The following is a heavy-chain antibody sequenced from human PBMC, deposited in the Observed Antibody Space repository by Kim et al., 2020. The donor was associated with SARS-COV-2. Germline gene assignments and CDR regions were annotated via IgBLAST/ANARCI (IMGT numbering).Heavy chain of an antibody. CDR1: GFTFSTYS. CDR2: ISSSSSSI. D-gene: IGHD2-2*01. V-gene: IGHV3-21*01. J-gene: IGHJ6*02. Sequence: GGSLRLSCVASGFTFSTYSMNWVRQTPGKGLKWVSSISSSSSSIYYADSVKGRFTLSRDNAKNSLFLQMNSLRAEDTAVYYCARGQGIVVVPSARHRYFYYGMDVWGQGTTVTVSS. CDR3: ARGQGIVVVPSARHRYFYYGMDV.